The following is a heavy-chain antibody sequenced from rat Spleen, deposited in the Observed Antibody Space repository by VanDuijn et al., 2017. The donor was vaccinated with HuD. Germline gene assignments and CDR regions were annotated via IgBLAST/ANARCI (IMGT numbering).Heavy chain of an antibody. Sequence: QVQLKESGPGLVQPSQTLSLTCTVAGFSLTSYNVHWVRQPPGKGLEWMGVIWNTGGTRYNSALKSRLSISKDTSKSQVFLKMNSLQTEDTATYYCARDPDWGQGVMVTVSS. J-gene: IGHJ2*01. CDR3: ARDPD. V-gene: IGHV2-41*01. CDR2: IWNTGGT. CDR1: GFSLTSYN.